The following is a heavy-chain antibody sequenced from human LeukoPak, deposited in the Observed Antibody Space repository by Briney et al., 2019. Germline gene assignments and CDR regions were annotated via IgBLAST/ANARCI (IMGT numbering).Heavy chain of an antibody. Sequence: AGGSLRLSCGASGFTFSSYWMSWVRQAPGKGLEWVSAISGSGGSTYYADSVKGRFTISRDNSKNTLYLQMNSPRAEDTAVYYCAKALGYCSGGSCPFDYWGQGTLVTVSS. CDR2: ISGSGGST. D-gene: IGHD2-15*01. CDR3: AKALGYCSGGSCPFDY. CDR1: GFTFSSYW. V-gene: IGHV3-23*01. J-gene: IGHJ4*02.